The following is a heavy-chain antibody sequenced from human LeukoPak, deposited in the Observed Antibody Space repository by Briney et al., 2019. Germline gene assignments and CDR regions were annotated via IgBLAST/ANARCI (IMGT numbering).Heavy chain of an antibody. Sequence: GGSLRLSCAASGFTFSSYWMSWVRQAPGKGLEWVANIKQDGSEKYYVDSVKGRFTISRDNAKNSLYLQMNSLRVEDTAVYYCARRDYYDSSCFDYWGQGTLVTVSS. CDR1: GFTFSSYW. D-gene: IGHD3-22*01. CDR3: ARRDYYDSSCFDY. CDR2: IKQDGSEK. V-gene: IGHV3-7*01. J-gene: IGHJ4*02.